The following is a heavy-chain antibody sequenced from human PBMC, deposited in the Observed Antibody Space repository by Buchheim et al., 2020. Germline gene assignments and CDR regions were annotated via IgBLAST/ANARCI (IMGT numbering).Heavy chain of an antibody. CDR3: ARDRGDGYLDY. J-gene: IGHJ4*02. CDR1: GGSISSYY. D-gene: IGHD5-24*01. CDR2: IYYSGST. Sequence: QVQLQESGPGLVKPSETLSLTCTVSGGSISSYYWSWIRQPPGKGLEWIGYIYYSGSTNYNPSLKSRVTISVDTSKNQFSLKLSSVTAADTAVYYCARDRGDGYLDYWGQGTL. V-gene: IGHV4-59*01.